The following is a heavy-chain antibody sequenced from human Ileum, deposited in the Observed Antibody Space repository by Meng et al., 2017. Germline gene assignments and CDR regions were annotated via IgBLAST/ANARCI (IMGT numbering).Heavy chain of an antibody. CDR2: IYHAGST. CDR3: ARVSQRDGYNSANFDS. Sequence: GPGRDRCHGQVGPRRTSTPHPVGVVGLTSPGTRWSWLRQSPGQGLGWIGEIYHAGSTTYNPSLESRVTVAEDKSNTQFALRLTSATAAGTAVNYCARVSQRDGYNSANFDSWGQGALVTVSS. V-gene: IGHV4-4*03. CDR1: VGLTSPGTR. D-gene: IGHD5-24*01. J-gene: IGHJ4*02.